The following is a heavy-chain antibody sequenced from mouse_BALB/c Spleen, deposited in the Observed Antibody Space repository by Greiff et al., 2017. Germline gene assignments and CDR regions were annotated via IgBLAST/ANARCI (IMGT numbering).Heavy chain of an antibody. CDR3: ARAYGNYGGNAMDY. Sequence: EVKVEESGGGLVKPGGSLKLSCAASGFTFSSYAMSWVRQSPEKRLEWVAEISSGGSYTYYPDTVTGRFTISRDNAKNTLYLEMSSLRSEDTAMYYCARAYGNYGGNAMDYWGQGTSVTVSS. V-gene: IGHV5-9-4*01. CDR1: GFTFSSYA. CDR2: ISSGGSYT. J-gene: IGHJ4*01. D-gene: IGHD2-1*01.